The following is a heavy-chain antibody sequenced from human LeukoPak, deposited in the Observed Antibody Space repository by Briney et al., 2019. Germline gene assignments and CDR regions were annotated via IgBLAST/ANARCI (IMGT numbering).Heavy chain of an antibody. CDR3: ARYYYDSSGYNSFDY. Sequence: SETLSLTCTVSGGSISSYYWSWIRQPPGKGLEWIGYIYYSGSTYYNPSLKSRVTISVDTSKNQFSLKLSSVTAADTAVYYCARYYYDSSGYNSFDYWGQGTLVTVSS. D-gene: IGHD3-22*01. CDR2: IYYSGST. V-gene: IGHV4-59*06. CDR1: GGSISSYY. J-gene: IGHJ4*02.